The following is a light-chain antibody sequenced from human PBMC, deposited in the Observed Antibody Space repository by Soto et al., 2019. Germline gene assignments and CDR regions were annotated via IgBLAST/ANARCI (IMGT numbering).Light chain of an antibody. Sequence: DIQMTQSPSSLSASVGDRVTITCQASQDISNNLNWYQQKPGKAPKVLIYDASTLAAGGSSRFSGSGSGTDFALTISGLQPEDFATYYCQHYDTLPLPVYTFGQGTKL. J-gene: IGKJ2*01. CDR1: QDISNN. CDR3: QHYDTLPLPVYT. CDR2: DAS. V-gene: IGKV1-33*01.